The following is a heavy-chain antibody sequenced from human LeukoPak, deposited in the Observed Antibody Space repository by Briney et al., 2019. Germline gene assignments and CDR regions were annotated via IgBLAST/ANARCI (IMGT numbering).Heavy chain of an antibody. CDR1: GYSISSGYY. D-gene: IGHD3-10*01. CDR2: MYHSGST. V-gene: IGHV4-38-2*02. J-gene: IGHJ4*02. CDR3: ASFYGSGFSFDY. Sequence: PSETLSLTCTVSGYSISSGYYWGWIRQPPGKGLEWIGSMYHSGSTYYKPSLKSRVTISVDTSKNQFSLKLSSVTAADTAVYYCASFYGSGFSFDYWGQGTLVTVSS.